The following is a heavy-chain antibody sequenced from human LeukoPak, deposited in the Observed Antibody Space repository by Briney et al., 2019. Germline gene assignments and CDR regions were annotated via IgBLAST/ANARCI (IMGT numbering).Heavy chain of an antibody. CDR3: AKMRGTKIFGVVIMLGYYMDV. CDR1: GFTFSSYA. D-gene: IGHD3-3*01. Sequence: EPGGSLRLSCSASGFTFSSYAMSWVRQAPGKGLEWVAAISGSGGSTYYADSVKGRFTISRDNSKNTLYLQMNSLRAEDTAVYYCAKMRGTKIFGVVIMLGYYMDVWGKGTTVTVSS. J-gene: IGHJ6*03. V-gene: IGHV3-23*01. CDR2: ISGSGGST.